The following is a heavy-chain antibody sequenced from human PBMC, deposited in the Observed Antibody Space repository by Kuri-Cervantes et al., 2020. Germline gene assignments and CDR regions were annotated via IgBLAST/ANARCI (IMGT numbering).Heavy chain of an antibody. CDR2: INPNIGDT. CDR1: GYTFTGYF. D-gene: IGHD6-6*01. Sequence: ASVKGSCKASGYTFTGYFMHWVRQAPGQGLEWMGWINPNIGDTKYAQKFQGRVTMTRDTSMSTAYMELTRLTSDDTAVYYCARGYTTLSDGNWFDPWGQGSLVTVSS. V-gene: IGHV1-2*02. CDR3: ARGYTTLSDGNWFDP. J-gene: IGHJ5*02.